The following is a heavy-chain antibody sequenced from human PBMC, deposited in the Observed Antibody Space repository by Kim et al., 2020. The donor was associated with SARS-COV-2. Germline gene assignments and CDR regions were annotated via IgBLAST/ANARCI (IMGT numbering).Heavy chain of an antibody. J-gene: IGHJ4*02. CDR1: GGSFSGYS. CDR3: ARGGPYSAYDFDF. V-gene: IGHV4-34*01. D-gene: IGHD5-12*01. CDR2: IDHSGTT. Sequence: SETLSLTCGVSGGSFSGYSWSWIRKPPGKGLEWIGEIDHSGTTNYIPSLQSRVSMSVDTSKNQFSLKLNSVTAAATAVYYCARGGPYSAYDFDFWGQGTLVTVSS.